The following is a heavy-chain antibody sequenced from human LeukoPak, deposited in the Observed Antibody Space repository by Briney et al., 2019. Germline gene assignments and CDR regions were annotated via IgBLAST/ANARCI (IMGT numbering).Heavy chain of an antibody. D-gene: IGHD4-17*01. V-gene: IGHV4-39*07. Sequence: PSETLSLTCTVSGGSISSSSYYWVWIRQPPGKGLEWIGSIYYSGSTYYNPSLKSRVTISVDTSKNQFSLRLSSVTAADTAVYYCARILSYGDYYYYYMDVWGKGTTVTVSS. CDR2: IYYSGST. CDR3: ARILSYGDYYYYYMDV. CDR1: GGSISSSSYY. J-gene: IGHJ6*03.